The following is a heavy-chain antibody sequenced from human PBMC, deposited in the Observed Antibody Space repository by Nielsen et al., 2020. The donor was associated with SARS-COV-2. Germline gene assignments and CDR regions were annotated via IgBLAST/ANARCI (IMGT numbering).Heavy chain of an antibody. V-gene: IGHV4-4*07. D-gene: IGHD3-3*01. CDR1: GGSISSYY. CDR3: ARAGYDFWSGPYGFYFDY. Sequence: SETLSLTCTVSGGSISSYYWSWIRQPAGKGLEWIGRIYTSGSTNYNPSLKSRVTMSVDTSKNQFSLKLSSVTAADTAVYYCARAGYDFWSGPYGFYFDYWGQGTLVTVSS. CDR2: IYTSGST. J-gene: IGHJ4*02.